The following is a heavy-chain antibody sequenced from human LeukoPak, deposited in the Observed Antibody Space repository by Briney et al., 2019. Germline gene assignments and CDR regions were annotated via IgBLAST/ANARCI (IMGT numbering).Heavy chain of an antibody. CDR1: GFTFSSYA. V-gene: IGHV3-23*01. CDR2: ISGSGGST. J-gene: IGHJ4*02. Sequence: PGRSLRLSCAASGFTFSSYAMSWVRQAPGKGLEWVSAISGSGGSTYYADSVKGRFTISRDNSKNTLYLQMNSLRAEDTAVYYCAKDSVLRYFDWLSPFDYWGQGTLVTVSS. CDR3: AKDSVLRYFDWLSPFDY. D-gene: IGHD3-9*01.